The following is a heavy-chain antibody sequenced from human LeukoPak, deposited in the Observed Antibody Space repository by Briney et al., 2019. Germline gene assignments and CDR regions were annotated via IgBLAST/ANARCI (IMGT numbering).Heavy chain of an antibody. J-gene: IGHJ4*02. CDR2: INHSGST. V-gene: IGHV4-34*01. CDR3: ARWPGYSSSWGDY. CDR1: GGSFSGYY. D-gene: IGHD6-13*01. Sequence: SETLCLTCAVYGGSFSGYYWSWIRQPPGEGLEWIGEINHSGSTNYNPSLKSRVTISVDTSKNQFSLKLSSVTAADTAVYYCARWPGYSSSWGDYWGQGTLVTVSS.